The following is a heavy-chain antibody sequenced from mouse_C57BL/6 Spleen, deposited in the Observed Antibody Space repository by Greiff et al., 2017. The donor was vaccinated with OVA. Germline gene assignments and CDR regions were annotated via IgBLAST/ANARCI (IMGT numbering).Heavy chain of an antibody. Sequence: QVQLQQSGPELVKPGASVKISCKASGYAFSSSWMNWVKQRPGQGLEWIGRIYPGDGDTNYNGKFKGKATLSADKSSSTAYMQLSSLTSEDSAVYFCAMYDYDAWFAYWGQGTLVTVSA. CDR2: IYPGDGDT. D-gene: IGHD2-4*01. V-gene: IGHV1-82*01. CDR3: AMYDYDAWFAY. J-gene: IGHJ3*01. CDR1: GYAFSSSW.